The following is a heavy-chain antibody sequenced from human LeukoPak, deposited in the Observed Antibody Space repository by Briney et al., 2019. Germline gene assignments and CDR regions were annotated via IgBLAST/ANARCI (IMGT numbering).Heavy chain of an antibody. CDR2: IYPGDSDT. D-gene: IGHD2-2*01. CDR1: GYSFTSYW. Sequence: GESLKISCKGSGYSFTSYWIGWVRQMPGKGLEWMGIIYPGDSDTRYSPSFQGQVTISADKSISTAYLQWSSLKASDTAMYYCARLRGYCSSTGCSRIYGDYWGQGTLVTVSS. V-gene: IGHV5-51*01. CDR3: ARLRGYCSSTGCSRIYGDY. J-gene: IGHJ4*02.